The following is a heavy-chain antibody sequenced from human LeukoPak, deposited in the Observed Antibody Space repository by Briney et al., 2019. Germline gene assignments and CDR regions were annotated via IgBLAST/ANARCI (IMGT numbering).Heavy chain of an antibody. CDR2: IYSGGST. CDR1: GFTVSSNY. Sequence: GGPLRLSCAASGFTVSSNYMSWVRQAPGKGLEWVSVIYSGGSTYYADSMKGRFTISRDNSKNTLYLQMNSLRAEDTAVYYCARHYYYDSSGYQYYFDYWGQGTLVTVSS. CDR3: ARHYYYDSSGYQYYFDY. J-gene: IGHJ4*02. D-gene: IGHD3-22*01. V-gene: IGHV3-53*01.